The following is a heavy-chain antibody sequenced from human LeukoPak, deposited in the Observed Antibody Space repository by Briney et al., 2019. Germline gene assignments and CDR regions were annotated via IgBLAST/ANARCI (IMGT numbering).Heavy chain of an antibody. Sequence: GGSLRLSCAASGFTFSSYAMSWVRQAPGKGLEWVSAISGSGGSTYYADSVKGRFTISRDNSKNTLYLQMNSLRAEDTAVYYCAKDRGVGGYDYDSLLYFDYWGQGTLVTVSS. CDR1: GFTFSSYA. V-gene: IGHV3-23*01. D-gene: IGHD5-12*01. CDR3: AKDRGVGGYDYDSLLYFDY. J-gene: IGHJ4*02. CDR2: ISGSGGST.